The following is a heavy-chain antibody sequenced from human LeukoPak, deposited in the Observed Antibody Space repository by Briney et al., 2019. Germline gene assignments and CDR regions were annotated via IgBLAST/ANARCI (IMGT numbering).Heavy chain of an antibody. CDR2: ISYDGSNK. D-gene: IGHD3-10*01. CDR3: ARDYGRSRDYGMDV. Sequence: GGSLRLSCAASGFTFSSYGMHWVRQAPGKGLEWVAVISYDGSNKYYADSVKGRFTISRDNSKNTLYLQMNSLRAEDTAVYYCARDYGRSRDYGMDVWGQGTTVTVSS. V-gene: IGHV3-30*03. J-gene: IGHJ6*02. CDR1: GFTFSSYG.